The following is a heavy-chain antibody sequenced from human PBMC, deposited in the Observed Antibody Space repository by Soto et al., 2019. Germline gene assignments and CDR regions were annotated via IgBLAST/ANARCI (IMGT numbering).Heavy chain of an antibody. J-gene: IGHJ5*02. V-gene: IGHV3-23*01. CDR2: ISGSGGST. D-gene: IGHD5-18*01. Sequence: GGSLRLSCAASGFTFSSYAMSWVRQAPGKGLEWVSAISGSGGSTYYADSVKGRFTISRDNSKNTLYLQMNSLRAEDTAVYYCAGYRLLNLDNWFDPWGQGTLVTVSS. CDR1: GFTFSSYA. CDR3: AGYRLLNLDNWFDP.